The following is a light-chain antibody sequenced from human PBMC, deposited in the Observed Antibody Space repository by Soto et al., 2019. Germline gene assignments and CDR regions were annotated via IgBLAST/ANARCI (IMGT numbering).Light chain of an antibody. J-gene: IGKJ1*01. Sequence: DIQMTQYPSTLSASVGDRVTITFRASQSISSWLAWYQQKPGKAPKLLINKASSLESGVPSRFSGSGSGTEFTLTISSLQPDDFATYYCQHFNSYPWTFGQGTKVDIK. CDR2: KAS. CDR3: QHFNSYPWT. V-gene: IGKV1-5*03. CDR1: QSISSW.